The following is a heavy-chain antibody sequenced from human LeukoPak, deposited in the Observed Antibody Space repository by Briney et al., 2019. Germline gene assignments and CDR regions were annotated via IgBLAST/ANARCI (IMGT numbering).Heavy chain of an antibody. CDR3: ARDQVPAAHPGKGRHYFDY. V-gene: IGHV1-2*02. J-gene: IGHJ4*02. Sequence: ASVKVSCKASGYTFTGYYMHWVRQAPGQGLEWMGWINPNSGGTNYAQKFQGRVTMTRDTSISTAYMELSSLRSEDTAVYYCARDQVPAAHPGKGRHYFDYWGQGTLVTVSS. D-gene: IGHD2-2*01. CDR2: INPNSGGT. CDR1: GYTFTGYY.